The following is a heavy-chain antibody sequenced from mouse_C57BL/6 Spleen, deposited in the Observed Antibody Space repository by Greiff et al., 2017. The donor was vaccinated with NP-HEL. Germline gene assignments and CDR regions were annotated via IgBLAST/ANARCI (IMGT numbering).Heavy chain of an antibody. CDR3: ARVIGEGYAMDY. CDR1: GFTFSDYY. J-gene: IGHJ4*01. CDR2: INYDGSST. D-gene: IGHD2-4*01. Sequence: EVNLVESEGGLVQPGSSMKLSCTASGFTFSDYYMAWVRQVPEKGLEWVANINYDGSSTYYLDSLKSRFIISRDNAKNILYLQMSSLKSEDTATYYCARVIGEGYAMDYWGQGTSVTVSS. V-gene: IGHV5-16*01.